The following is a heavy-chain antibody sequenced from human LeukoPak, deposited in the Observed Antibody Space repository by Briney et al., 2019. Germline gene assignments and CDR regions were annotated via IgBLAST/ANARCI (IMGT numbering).Heavy chain of an antibody. V-gene: IGHV1-18*01. CDR3: ARSRGVAPYFDN. CDR1: GYTFTSHD. CDR2: INIYNDNI. J-gene: IGHJ4*02. Sequence: ASVKVSCKASGYTFTSHDISWVRQAPGQGLEWMGWINIYNDNIKYAQNFQGRVTMTTDTSTSTVCMELTSLTSDDTAVYYCARSRGVAPYFDNWGQGTLVTVSS. D-gene: IGHD3-10*01.